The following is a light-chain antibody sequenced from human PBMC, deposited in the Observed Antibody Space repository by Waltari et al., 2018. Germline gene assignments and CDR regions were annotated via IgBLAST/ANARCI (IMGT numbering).Light chain of an antibody. CDR2: HDD. CDR3: QVWDSNTDHPV. J-gene: IGLJ2*01. Sequence: SFDLTQPPSVSVSPGQTARITCGGDNIGVKTVHWSQLKPPPALTLVIYHDDQRPSGVPERFSVSNSGNTATLTISGVEAGDEADYCCQVWDSNTDHPVFGGGTRLTVL. V-gene: IGLV3-21*01. CDR1: NIGVKT.